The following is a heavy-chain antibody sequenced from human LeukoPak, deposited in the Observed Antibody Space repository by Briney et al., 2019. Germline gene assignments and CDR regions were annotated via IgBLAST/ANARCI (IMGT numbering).Heavy chain of an antibody. CDR2: INHSGST. J-gene: IGHJ4*02. CDR3: ARGFPYYDFWSGKTPYYFDY. CDR1: GGSFSGYY. D-gene: IGHD3-3*01. V-gene: IGHV4-34*01. Sequence: PSETLSLTCAVCGGSFSGYYWSWIRQPPGKGLEWIGEINHSGSTNYNPSLKSRVTISVDTSKNQFSLKLSSVTAADTAVYYCARGFPYYDFWSGKTPYYFDYWGQGTLVTVSS.